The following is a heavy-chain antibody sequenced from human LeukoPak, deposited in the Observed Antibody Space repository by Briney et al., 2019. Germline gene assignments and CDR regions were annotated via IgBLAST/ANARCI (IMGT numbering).Heavy chain of an antibody. Sequence: ASVKVSCKASGYTFTSYGISWVRQAPGQGLEWMGWISTYNGNTNYAQKLQGRVIMTTDTSTSTVYMEVGSLRSDDTAVYYCATTYYSDSSGATHAADWGQGTQVTVSS. CDR2: ISTYNGNT. D-gene: IGHD3-22*01. CDR1: GYTFTSYG. CDR3: ATTYYSDSSGATHAAD. V-gene: IGHV1-18*01. J-gene: IGHJ4*02.